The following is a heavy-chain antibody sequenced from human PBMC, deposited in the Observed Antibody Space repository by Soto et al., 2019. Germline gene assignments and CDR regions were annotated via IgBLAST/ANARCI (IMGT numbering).Heavy chain of an antibody. CDR2: ISGGGAST. CDR3: AKDLTSGQWLVRGFDY. D-gene: IGHD6-19*01. J-gene: IGHJ4*02. V-gene: IGHV3-23*01. CDR1: GFTFSDYA. Sequence: EVQGLESGGGLVQPGGSLRISCAASGFTFSDYAMSWVRQAPGKGLEWVSLISGGGASTYYADSVKGRSTISRDNSKNTLYLQMSSLRAEDTAVYYCAKDLTSGQWLVRGFDYWGQGTLVTVSS.